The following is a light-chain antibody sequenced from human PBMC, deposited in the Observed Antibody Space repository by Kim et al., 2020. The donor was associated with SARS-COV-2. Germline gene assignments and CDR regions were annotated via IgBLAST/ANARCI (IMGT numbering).Light chain of an antibody. Sequence: PGASATLSCRDSHNIDINLAWYQQTPGQPPRLLIYDAAIRAAGIPDRFSGSGSGTDFTLTIGSLAPEDFAVYYCQQRGNWPPALTFGGGTKVDIK. CDR3: QQRGNWPPALT. CDR2: DAA. V-gene: IGKV3-11*01. CDR1: HNIDIN. J-gene: IGKJ4*01.